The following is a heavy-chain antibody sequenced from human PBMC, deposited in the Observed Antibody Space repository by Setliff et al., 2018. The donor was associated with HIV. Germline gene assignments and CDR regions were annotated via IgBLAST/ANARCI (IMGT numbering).Heavy chain of an antibody. Sequence: GASVKVSCKASGYTLTTYGISWVRQAPGQGPEWMGWINTETGNPLYAQGFRGRLVFSLDTSVNTAYLQINSLKAEDTAMYYCARVGSYWSTFDYWGQGALVTAPQ. D-gene: IGHD2-8*02. J-gene: IGHJ4*02. CDR1: GYTLTTYG. CDR3: ARVGSYWSTFDY. CDR2: INTETGNP. V-gene: IGHV7-4-1*02.